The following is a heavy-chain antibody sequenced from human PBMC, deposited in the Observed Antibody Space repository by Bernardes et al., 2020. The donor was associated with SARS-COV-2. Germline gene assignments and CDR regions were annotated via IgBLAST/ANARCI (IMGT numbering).Heavy chain of an antibody. Sequence: GGSLSRSCAASGSTFNRYAVHWVRPAPGKGLEWVAVISYDGKTQYYVDSVKGRFTISRDNSKNTLYLQMNSLRVEDTAVYFCAKDLAWKGLAHSFDYWGQGVLVTVSS. V-gene: IGHV3-30*18. D-gene: IGHD3-16*01. CDR3: AKDLAWKGLAHSFDY. CDR2: ISYDGKTQ. J-gene: IGHJ4*02. CDR1: GSTFNRYA.